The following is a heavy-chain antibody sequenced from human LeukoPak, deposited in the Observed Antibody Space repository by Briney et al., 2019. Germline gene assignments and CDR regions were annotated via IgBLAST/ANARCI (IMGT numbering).Heavy chain of an antibody. CDR3: ARDLRYCSSTSCYHSDAFDI. CDR1: GGSISSYY. D-gene: IGHD2-2*01. CDR2: IYTSGST. J-gene: IGHJ3*02. Sequence: SETLSLTCTVSGGSISSYYWSWIRQPAGKGLEWIGRIYTSGSTNYNPSLKSRVTISVDKSKNQFSLKLSSVTAADTAVYYCARDLRYCSSTSCYHSDAFDIWGQGTMVTVSS. V-gene: IGHV4-4*07.